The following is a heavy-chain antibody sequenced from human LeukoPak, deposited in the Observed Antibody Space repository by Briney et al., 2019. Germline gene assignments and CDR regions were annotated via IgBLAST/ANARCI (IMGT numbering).Heavy chain of an antibody. CDR3: ARLGAYSGYDSYYYYGMDV. CDR1: GGSISSYY. CDR2: IYYSGST. D-gene: IGHD5-12*01. J-gene: IGHJ6*02. V-gene: IGHV4-59*08. Sequence: SETLSLTCTVSGGSISSYYWSWIRQPPGKGLEWIGYIYYSGSTNYNPSLKSRVTISVDTSKNQFSLKLSSVTAADTAVYYCARLGAYSGYDSYYYYGMDVWGQGTTVTVSS.